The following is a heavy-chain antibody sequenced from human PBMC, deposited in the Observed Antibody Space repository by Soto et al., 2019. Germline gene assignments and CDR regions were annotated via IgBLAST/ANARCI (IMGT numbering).Heavy chain of an antibody. Sequence: QVQLVQSGAEEKKPGASVKVSCKASGYTFPSYAMHWVRQAPGQRLEWMGWINAGNGNTKYSQKFQGRVTITRDTSASTAYTELSSLRSEDTAVYSCAIESYGGDFDYWGQGTLVTVSS. CDR2: INAGNGNT. V-gene: IGHV1-3*05. J-gene: IGHJ4*02. D-gene: IGHD4-17*01. CDR1: GYTFPSYA. CDR3: AIESYGGDFDY.